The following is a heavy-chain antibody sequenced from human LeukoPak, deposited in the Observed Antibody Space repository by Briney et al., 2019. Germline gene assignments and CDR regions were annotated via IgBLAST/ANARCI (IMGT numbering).Heavy chain of an antibody. CDR3: AKDGISTTWYDYYYCMDV. CDR1: GYTFTGYY. Sequence: ASVTVSCKASGYTFTGYYMHWVRQAPGQGLEWMGWINPKSGNSNYAQKFKGRVTLTSDTYISTAYMELNSLTSDDTAMYYCAKDGISTTWYDYYYCMDVWGQGTTVTVS. V-gene: IGHV1-2*02. CDR2: INPKSGNS. D-gene: IGHD2-2*01. J-gene: IGHJ6*02.